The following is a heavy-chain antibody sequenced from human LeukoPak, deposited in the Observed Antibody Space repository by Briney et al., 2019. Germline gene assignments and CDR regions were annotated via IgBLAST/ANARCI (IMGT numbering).Heavy chain of an antibody. CDR2: TYYRSKWYN. V-gene: IGHV6-1*01. CDR1: GYSVSSNSAA. Sequence: SQTLSLTCAISGYSVSSNSAAWNWIRQSPSRGLEWLGRTYYRSKWYNDYAVSVKSRMTINPDTSKNQLSLQLKSVTPEDTAVYYCTRDQCSGGSCWGWFDPWGQGTLVTVSS. J-gene: IGHJ5*02. CDR3: TRDQCSGGSCWGWFDP. D-gene: IGHD2-15*01.